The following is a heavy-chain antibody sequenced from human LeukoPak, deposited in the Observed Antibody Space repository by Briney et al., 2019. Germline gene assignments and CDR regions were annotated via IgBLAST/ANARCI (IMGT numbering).Heavy chain of an antibody. CDR3: ARTEYYDFWSGPPFDY. V-gene: IGHV1-69*01. D-gene: IGHD3-3*01. J-gene: IGHJ4*02. CDR1: GGTFSSYA. CDR2: IIPIFGTA. Sequence: SVKVSCKASGGTFSSYAISWVRQAPGQGLEWMGGIIPIFGTANYAQKFQGGVTITADESTSTAYMELSSLRSEDTAVYYCARTEYYDFWSGPPFDYWGQGTLVTVSS.